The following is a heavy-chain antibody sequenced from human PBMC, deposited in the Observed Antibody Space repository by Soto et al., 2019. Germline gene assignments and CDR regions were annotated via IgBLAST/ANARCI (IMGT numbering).Heavy chain of an antibody. CDR3: VRDGTKTLRDWFDP. Sequence: QVQLQESGPGLVKPSETLSLTCTVSGASISGFYWSWIRKSAGKGLEWIGRIYATGTTDYNPSLKRRVKMAVDTSKKKFSLKLRSVTAADTAVYYCVRDGTKTLRDWFDPWGQGISVTVSS. J-gene: IGHJ5*02. D-gene: IGHD1-1*01. CDR2: IYATGTT. CDR1: GASISGFY. V-gene: IGHV4-4*07.